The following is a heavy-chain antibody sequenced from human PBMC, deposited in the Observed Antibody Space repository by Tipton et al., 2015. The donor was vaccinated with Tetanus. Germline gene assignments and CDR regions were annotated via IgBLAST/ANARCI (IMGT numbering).Heavy chain of an antibody. CDR1: GGSISSDRYY. CDR2: IYYSGST. V-gene: IGHV4-39*07. Sequence: GLVKPSEPLSLTCTVSGGSISSDRYYWGWVRQAPGKGPEWIASIYYSGSTYYSPSLKSRVAMSVDTSKNQLSLKLSSVTSADTAVYYCARGDGYHYYYHMDVWGRGTTVTVSS. J-gene: IGHJ6*04. CDR3: ARGDGYHYYYHMDV.